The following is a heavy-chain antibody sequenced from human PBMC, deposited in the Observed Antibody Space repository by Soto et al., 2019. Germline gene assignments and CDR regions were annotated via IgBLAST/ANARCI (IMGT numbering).Heavy chain of an antibody. Sequence: VGSLRLSCAASGFSFRSYAMHWVRQAPGKGLEWVAVISYDGGNNYYANSVKGRFTISRDNSKNTLYLQMNSLMAEDTAVYYCASGRDGGWSYYYYYGMDVWGQGTTVTVSS. J-gene: IGHJ6*02. D-gene: IGHD6-19*01. CDR1: GFSFRSYA. CDR3: ASGRDGGWSYYYYYGMDV. CDR2: ISYDGGNN. V-gene: IGHV3-30-3*01.